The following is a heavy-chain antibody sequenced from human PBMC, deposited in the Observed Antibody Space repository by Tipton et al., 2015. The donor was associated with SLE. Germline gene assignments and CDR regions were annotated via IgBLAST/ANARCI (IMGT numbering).Heavy chain of an antibody. CDR3: ARDRYCGGGSCFDWYFDL. D-gene: IGHD2-15*01. CDR1: GDSISSYSHY. Sequence: TLSLTCIVSGDSISSYSHYWGWIRQPPGKTLEWIGSVFYSGSTYYNPSLESRVTISIDTSKNQFSLKLNSVTAADTAVYYCARDRYCGGGSCFDWYFDLWGRGTLVTVSS. V-gene: IGHV4-39*07. CDR2: VFYSGST. J-gene: IGHJ2*01.